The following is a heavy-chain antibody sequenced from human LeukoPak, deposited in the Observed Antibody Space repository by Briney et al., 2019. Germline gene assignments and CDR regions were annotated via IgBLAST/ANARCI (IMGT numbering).Heavy chain of an antibody. J-gene: IGHJ6*03. Sequence: PSETLSLTCTVSGGSISSYYWSWIRQPAGKGLEWIGRIYTSGSTNYNPSLKSGVTMSVDTSKNQFSLKLSSVTAADTAVYYCARMGSSRSDKWYYYMDVWGKGTTVTVSS. CDR2: IYTSGST. D-gene: IGHD6-13*01. CDR3: ARMGSSRSDKWYYYMDV. V-gene: IGHV4-4*07. CDR1: GGSISSYY.